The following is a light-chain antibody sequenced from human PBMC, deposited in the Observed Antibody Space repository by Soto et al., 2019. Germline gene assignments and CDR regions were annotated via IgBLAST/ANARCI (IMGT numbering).Light chain of an antibody. CDR1: QSVSNNY. Sequence: DIVLTQSPGTLSLSPGERATLSCSASQSVSNNYLAWYQQKPGQAPRLLIYGASNRATGIPDRFSGSGSGTDFTLTISSLEPEDFAVYYCQQRSNWPPITFGQGTRLEIK. CDR3: QQRSNWPPIT. J-gene: IGKJ5*01. CDR2: GAS. V-gene: IGKV3D-20*02.